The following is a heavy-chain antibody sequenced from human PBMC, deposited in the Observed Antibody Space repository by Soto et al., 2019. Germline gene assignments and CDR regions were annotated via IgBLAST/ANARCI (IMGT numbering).Heavy chain of an antibody. D-gene: IGHD6-6*01. CDR2: INHSGST. Sequence: SETLSLTCAVYGGSFSGYYWSWIRQPPGKGLEWIGEINHSGSTNYNPSLKSRVTISVDTSKNQFSLKLSSVTAADTAVYYCARGLGSSSSSGVYYYYMDVWGKGTTVTVSS. V-gene: IGHV4-34*01. CDR3: ARGLGSSSSSGVYYYYMDV. CDR1: GGSFSGYY. J-gene: IGHJ6*03.